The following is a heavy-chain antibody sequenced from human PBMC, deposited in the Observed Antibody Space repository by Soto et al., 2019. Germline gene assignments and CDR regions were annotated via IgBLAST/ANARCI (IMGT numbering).Heavy chain of an antibody. Sequence: QVQLVESGGGVVQPGRSPRLSCAASGFTFSSYGMHWVRQAPGKGLEWVAVISYDGSNKYYADSVKGRFTISRDNSKNPLYLQMNSLRAEDTAVYYCAKGGVDLGSGWYYSFDYWGQGTLVTVSS. V-gene: IGHV3-30*18. CDR1: GFTFSSYG. D-gene: IGHD6-19*01. CDR2: ISYDGSNK. CDR3: AKGGVDLGSGWYYSFDY. J-gene: IGHJ4*02.